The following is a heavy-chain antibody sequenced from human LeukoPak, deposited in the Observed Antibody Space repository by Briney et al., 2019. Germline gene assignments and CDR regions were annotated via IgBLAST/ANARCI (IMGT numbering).Heavy chain of an antibody. Sequence: GGSLRLPCAASGFTFNIFSMNWVRQAPGKGLELVSSISSSSSYIYYADSVKGRFTISRDNAKNSLYLQMSSLRAEDTAVYYCAREFADYWGQGTLVTVSS. CDR1: GFTFNIFS. J-gene: IGHJ4*02. V-gene: IGHV3-21*01. CDR3: AREFADY. CDR2: ISSSSSYI.